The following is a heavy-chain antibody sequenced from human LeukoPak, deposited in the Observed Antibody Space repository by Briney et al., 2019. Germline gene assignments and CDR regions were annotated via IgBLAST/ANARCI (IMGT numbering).Heavy chain of an antibody. V-gene: IGHV4-34*01. CDR1: GGSFSDYY. CDR2: INHSGST. Sequence: PSETLSLTCAVYGGSFSDYYWSWIRQPPGKGLEWIGEINHSGSTNYNPSLKSRVTISVDTSKNQFSLKLSSVTAADTAVYYCARGWKYYYDSSGYFIFQHWGQGTLVTVSS. D-gene: IGHD3-22*01. J-gene: IGHJ1*01. CDR3: ARGWKYYYDSSGYFIFQH.